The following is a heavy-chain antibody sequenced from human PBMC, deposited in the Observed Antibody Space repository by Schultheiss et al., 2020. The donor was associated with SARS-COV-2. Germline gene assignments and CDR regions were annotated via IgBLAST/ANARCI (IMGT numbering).Heavy chain of an antibody. V-gene: IGHV1-2*02. J-gene: IGHJ4*02. CDR1: GYTFTGYY. CDR2: INPNSGGT. CDR3: ARGAILGVVTGDY. Sequence: ASVKVSCKASGYTFTGYYMHWVRQAPGQGLEWMGWINPNSGGTNYAQKFQGRVTMTRDTSTSTVYMELSSLRSEDTAVYYCARGAILGVVTGDYWGQGTLVTVSS. D-gene: IGHD3-3*01.